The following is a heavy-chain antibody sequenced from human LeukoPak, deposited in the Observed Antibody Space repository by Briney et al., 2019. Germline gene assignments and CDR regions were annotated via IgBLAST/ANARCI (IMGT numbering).Heavy chain of an antibody. Sequence: GGSLRLSCAASGFTFESYWMAWVRQAPGKGLEWVAHIKEAGSETYYVDSVKGRFTISRDNAKSSLYLQMNGLRVEDTAIYYCARGGSRGSFDNWGQGPLVTVSS. V-gene: IGHV3-7*04. CDR2: IKEAGSET. CDR1: GFTFESYW. J-gene: IGHJ4*02. D-gene: IGHD1-26*01. CDR3: ARGGSRGSFDN.